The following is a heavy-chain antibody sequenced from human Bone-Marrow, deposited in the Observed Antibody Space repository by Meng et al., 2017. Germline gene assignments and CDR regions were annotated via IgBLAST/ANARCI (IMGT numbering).Heavy chain of an antibody. D-gene: IGHD3-10*01. V-gene: IGHV3-7*01. CDR2: IKQDGSEK. Sequence: GGSLRLSCAASGFTFSSYSMNWVRQAPGKGLEWVANIKQDGSEKYYVDSVKGRFTISRDNAKNSLYLQMNSLRAEDTAVYYFARGIRLLWFGELTFDYWGQGTLVTVSS. CDR3: ARGIRLLWFGELTFDY. J-gene: IGHJ4*02. CDR1: GFTFSSYS.